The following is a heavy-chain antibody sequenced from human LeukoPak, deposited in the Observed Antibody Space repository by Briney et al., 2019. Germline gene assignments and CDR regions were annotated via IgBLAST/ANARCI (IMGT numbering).Heavy chain of an antibody. CDR1: GYTFTGYY. D-gene: IGHD3-22*01. V-gene: IGHV1-2*06. CDR2: INPNSGGT. Sequence: ATVKVSCKASGYTFTGYYIHWVRQAPGQGLEWMGRINPNSGGTNYAQKFQGRVTMTRDTSISTAYMELSRLRSDDTAVYYCARDIVGIGYYDSSGHEDYWGQGSLVTVSS. CDR3: ARDIVGIGYYDSSGHEDY. J-gene: IGHJ4*02.